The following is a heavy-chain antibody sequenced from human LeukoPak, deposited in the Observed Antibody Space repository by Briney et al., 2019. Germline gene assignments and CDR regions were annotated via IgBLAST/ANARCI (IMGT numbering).Heavy chain of an antibody. V-gene: IGHV3-9*01. Sequence: PGGSLRLSCAASGFTFDDYAMHWVRHAPGKGLECVSGITWSRDNIGYADSVKGRFTISRDNVKNVLYLQMTSLRPEDTALYYCAKDLSSAITSALVLDVWGQGTTVIVSS. CDR1: GFTFDDYA. CDR3: AKDLSSAITSALVLDV. CDR2: ITWSRDNI. D-gene: IGHD3-22*01. J-gene: IGHJ6*02.